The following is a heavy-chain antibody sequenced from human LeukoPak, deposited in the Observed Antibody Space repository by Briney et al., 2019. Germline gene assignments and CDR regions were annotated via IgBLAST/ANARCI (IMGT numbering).Heavy chain of an antibody. D-gene: IGHD3-16*01. CDR2: ISGSGGST. Sequence: GGSLRLSCAASGFTVSSNYMSWVRQAPGKGLEWVSAISGSGGSTYYADSVKGRFTISRDNSKNTLYLQMNSLRAEDTAVYYCARDRWGGGVGSIDYWGQGTLVTVSS. J-gene: IGHJ4*02. CDR3: ARDRWGGGVGSIDY. CDR1: GFTVSSNY. V-gene: IGHV3-23*01.